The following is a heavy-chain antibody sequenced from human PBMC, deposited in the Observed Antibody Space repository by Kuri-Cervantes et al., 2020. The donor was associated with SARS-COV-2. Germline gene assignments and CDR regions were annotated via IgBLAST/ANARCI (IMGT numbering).Heavy chain of an antibody. V-gene: IGHV3-23*01. J-gene: IGHJ6*02. CDR1: GFTFSGYA. CDR2: ISGSGAGT. Sequence: GGSLRLSCAASGFTFSGYAMSWVRQAPGKGLEWVSLISGSGAGTYYAGSVKGRFTISRDNSKNTLYLQMNSLRAEDTAVYYCARDLGSTYYEFFYYYYGMDVWGQGTTVTVSS. D-gene: IGHD3-3*01. CDR3: ARDLGSTYYEFFYYYYGMDV.